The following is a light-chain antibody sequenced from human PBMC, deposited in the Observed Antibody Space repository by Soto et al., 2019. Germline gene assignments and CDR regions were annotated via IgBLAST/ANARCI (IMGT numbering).Light chain of an antibody. V-gene: IGKV1-9*01. CDR1: QNIENN. CDR3: QHYNSYSEA. J-gene: IGKJ1*01. Sequence: DIQLTQSPSSLSASLGDSVSISCRASQNIENNLHWYRQKSGKAPEVLIYAASTLRDGVSLRFSGSGSGTEFILTISSLQPDDFATYYCQHYNSYSEAFGQGTKVDIK. CDR2: AAS.